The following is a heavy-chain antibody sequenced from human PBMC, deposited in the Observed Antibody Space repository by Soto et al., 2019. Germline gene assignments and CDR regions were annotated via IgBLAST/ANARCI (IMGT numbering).Heavy chain of an antibody. CDR2: ISAHNGNT. Sequence: QVQLVQSGAEVKKPGASVKVSCKTSGDTFTAYGIKWVRQAPGQGLEYMGWISAHNGNTNYAQKFQGRVTMTTDTSTSTAYMELRSLRSDDTAVYYCARDGYCFGGSCHSLFRFDPWGQGTLVTVSS. D-gene: IGHD2-15*01. CDR3: ARDGYCFGGSCHSLFRFDP. CDR1: GDTFTAYG. J-gene: IGHJ5*02. V-gene: IGHV1-18*01.